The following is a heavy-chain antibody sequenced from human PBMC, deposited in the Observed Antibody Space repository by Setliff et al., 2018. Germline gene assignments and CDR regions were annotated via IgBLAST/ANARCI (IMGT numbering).Heavy chain of an antibody. CDR2: ISSSSSTI. J-gene: IGHJ4*02. CDR3: ARVYSGYELDY. D-gene: IGHD5-12*01. Sequence: GGSLRLSCAASGFTFSSYSMNWVRQAPGKGLEWVSYISSSSSTIYYADSVKGRFTISRDNAKNSLYLQMNSLRAEDTAVYYCARVYSGYELDYWGQGTLVTVSS. V-gene: IGHV3-48*01. CDR1: GFTFSSYS.